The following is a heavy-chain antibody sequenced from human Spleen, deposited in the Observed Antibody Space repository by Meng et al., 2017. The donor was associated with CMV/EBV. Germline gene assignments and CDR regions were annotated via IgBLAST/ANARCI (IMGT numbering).Heavy chain of an antibody. J-gene: IGHJ4*02. CDR1: GFIFNRYS. CDR2: ISSSGITE. Sequence: GESLKISCAASGFIFNRYSMNWVRQAPGKGLEWISYISSSGITEFFADSVEGRFTISRDNAKNSLYLQMNSLSAEYTAVYYCARPRAIVVPAAIYYWGQGTLVTVSS. V-gene: IGHV3-48*04. CDR3: ARPRAIVVPAAIYY. D-gene: IGHD2-2*01.